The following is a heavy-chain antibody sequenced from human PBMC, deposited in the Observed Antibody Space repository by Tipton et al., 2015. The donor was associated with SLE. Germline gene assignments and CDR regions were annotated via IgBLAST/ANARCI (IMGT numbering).Heavy chain of an antibody. CDR3: ARHGDIAVAGRGYFDY. Sequence: TLSLTCTVSGGSISSDGYYWSWIRQPPGKGLEWIGYIYYSGSTYYNPSLKSRVTISVDTSKNQFSLKLSSVTAADTAVYYCARHGDIAVAGRGYFDYWGQGTLVTVSS. D-gene: IGHD6-19*01. CDR1: GGSISSDGYY. J-gene: IGHJ4*02. V-gene: IGHV4-30-2*03. CDR2: IYYSGST.